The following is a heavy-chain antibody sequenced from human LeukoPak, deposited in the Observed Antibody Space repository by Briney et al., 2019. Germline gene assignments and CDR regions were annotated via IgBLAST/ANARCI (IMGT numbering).Heavy chain of an antibody. V-gene: IGHV1-24*01. Sequence: ASVKVSFKASGYTFTSYGISWVRQAPGQGLEWMGGFDPEDGETIYAQKFQGRVTMTEDTSTDTAYMELSSLRSEDTAVYYCATVPWDYDSSGYYLPWGQGTLVTVSS. CDR3: ATVPWDYDSSGYYLP. J-gene: IGHJ5*02. D-gene: IGHD3-22*01. CDR1: GYTFTSYG. CDR2: FDPEDGET.